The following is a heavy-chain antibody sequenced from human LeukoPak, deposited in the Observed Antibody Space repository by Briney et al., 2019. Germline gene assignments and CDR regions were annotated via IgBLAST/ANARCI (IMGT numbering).Heavy chain of an antibody. V-gene: IGHV4-34*01. J-gene: IGHJ4*02. Sequence: PSETLSLTCAVYGGSFSGYYWSWIRQPPGKGLEWIGEINHSGSTNYNPSLKSRVTISVDTSKNQFSLKLSSVTAADTAVYYCARLNNRYSGSYGTSWGQGTLVTVSS. CDR3: ARLNNRYSGSYGTS. CDR2: INHSGST. D-gene: IGHD1-26*01. CDR1: GGSFSGYY.